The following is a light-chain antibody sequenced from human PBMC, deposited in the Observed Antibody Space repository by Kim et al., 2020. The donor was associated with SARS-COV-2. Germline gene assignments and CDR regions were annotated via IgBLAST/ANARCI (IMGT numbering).Light chain of an antibody. CDR2: SNN. CDR3: AAWDDSLNGPV. CDR1: SSNIGGNT. J-gene: IGLJ3*02. Sequence: GQRDTISCAGSSSNIGGNTVNWYQLLPGTAPKLLIYSNNQRPSGVPDRYSGSKSDPSASLTISGLQSEDEADYYCAAWDDSLNGPVFGGGTQLTVL. V-gene: IGLV1-44*01.